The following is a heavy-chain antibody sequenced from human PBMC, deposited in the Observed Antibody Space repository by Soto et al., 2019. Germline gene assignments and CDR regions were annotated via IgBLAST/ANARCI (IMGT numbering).Heavy chain of an antibody. Sequence: GGSLRLSCAASGFTFSSYWMSWVRQAPGKGLEWVANIKQDGSEKYYVDSVKGRFTISRDNAKNSLYLQMNSLRAEDTAVYYCARDDRSHCTNGVCYDAFDIWGQGTMVTVSS. CDR2: IKQDGSEK. J-gene: IGHJ3*02. CDR3: ARDDRSHCTNGVCYDAFDI. CDR1: GFTFSSYW. V-gene: IGHV3-7*03. D-gene: IGHD2-8*01.